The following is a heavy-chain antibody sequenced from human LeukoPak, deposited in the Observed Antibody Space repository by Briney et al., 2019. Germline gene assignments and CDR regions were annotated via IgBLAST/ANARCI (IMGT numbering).Heavy chain of an antibody. V-gene: IGHV1-2*02. CDR1: GYIFTGYY. CDR2: INPNSGGT. CDR3: ARAAPLEI. J-gene: IGHJ3*02. Sequence: ASVKVSCKASGYIFTGYYIHWVRQAPGQGLEGMGWINPNSGGTNYAQKFQGRVTMTRDTSISTAYMELSRLRSDDTAVYYFARAAPLEIWGQGTMFTVSS.